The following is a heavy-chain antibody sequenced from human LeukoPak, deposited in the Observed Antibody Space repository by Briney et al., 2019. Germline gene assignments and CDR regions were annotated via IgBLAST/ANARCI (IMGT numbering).Heavy chain of an antibody. CDR3: TRGKPTYYSDASDYGLEY. V-gene: IGHV1-69*13. J-gene: IGHJ4*02. CDR1: GGTFSSYA. Sequence: SVKVFCKASGGTFSSYAISGVRQAPGQGPEWMGGIIPIFGTANYAQKFQGRVTITADESTNTLYMELTSLTSEDTAVYFCTRGKPTYYSDASDYGLEYWGQGTLVAVSS. D-gene: IGHD3-22*01. CDR2: IIPIFGTA.